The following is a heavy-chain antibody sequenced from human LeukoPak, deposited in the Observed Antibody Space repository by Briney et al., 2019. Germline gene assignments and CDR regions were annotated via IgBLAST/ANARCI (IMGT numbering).Heavy chain of an antibody. CDR3: VRDMTTATTCYLQH. V-gene: IGHV3-21*01. D-gene: IGHD4-17*01. CDR2: ISSSSSYI. Sequence: PGGSLRLSCAASGFTFSSYSMNWVRQAPGKGLEWVSSISSSSSYIYYADSGKGRFTSSRDNAKNSLYVQMNSLRAEDTAVYYCVRDMTTATTCYLQHWGQGTLVTVSS. CDR1: GFTFSSYS. J-gene: IGHJ1*01.